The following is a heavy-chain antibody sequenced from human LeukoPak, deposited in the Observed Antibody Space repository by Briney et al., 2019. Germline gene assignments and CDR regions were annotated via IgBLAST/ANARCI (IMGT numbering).Heavy chain of an antibody. CDR3: ARGYYDFWSGYNYYYCGMDV. V-gene: IGHV4-59*08. D-gene: IGHD3-3*01. Sequence: IPSETLSLTCTVSGGSISSYYWSWIRQPPGKGLEWIGYIYYSGSTNYNPSLKSRVTISVDTSKNQFSLKLSSVTAADTAVYYCARGYYDFWSGYNYYYCGMDVWGQGTTVTVSS. CDR1: GGSISSYY. CDR2: IYYSGST. J-gene: IGHJ6*02.